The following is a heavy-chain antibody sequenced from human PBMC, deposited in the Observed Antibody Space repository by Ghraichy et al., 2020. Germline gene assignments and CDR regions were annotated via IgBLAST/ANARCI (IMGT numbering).Heavy chain of an antibody. J-gene: IGHJ4*02. CDR1: GGSISSYY. D-gene: IGHD3-3*01. Sequence: SETLSLTCTVSGGSISSYYWSWIRQPPGKGLEWIGYIYYSGSTNYNPSLKSRVTISVDTSKNQFSLKLSSVTAADTAVYYCARVGLGRSGYYLFEYWGQGTLVTVSA. CDR2: IYYSGST. V-gene: IGHV4-59*01. CDR3: ARVGLGRSGYYLFEY.